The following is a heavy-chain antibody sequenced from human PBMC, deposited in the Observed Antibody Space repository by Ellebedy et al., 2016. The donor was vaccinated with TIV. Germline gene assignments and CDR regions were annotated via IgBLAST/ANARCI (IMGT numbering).Heavy chain of an antibody. D-gene: IGHD1-26*01. CDR1: GGSFSDYY. CDR2: INHSGST. CDR3: ARRVGARPPDF. V-gene: IGHV4-34*01. J-gene: IGHJ4*02. Sequence: SETLSLTXAVYGGSFSDYYWSWIRQSPGKGLEWIGEINHSGSTNYNPSLKSRVTISVDTSKNHCSLKLSSVTAADTAVYYCARRVGARPPDFWGQGTLVTVSS.